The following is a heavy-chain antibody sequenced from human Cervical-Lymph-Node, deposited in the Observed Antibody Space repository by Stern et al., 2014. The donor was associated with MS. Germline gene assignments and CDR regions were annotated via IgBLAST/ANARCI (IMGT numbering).Heavy chain of an antibody. CDR2: IIPIFRTT. Sequence: VQLVESGVEVKRPGSSVKVSCTASGGTFTNYAFSWVRQAPGQGLEWIGGIIPIFRTTSYAQKFQGRVTITADKSTSTAYIELSSLRSEDTAVYYCARDSGTDTYNYYYGLDVWGQGTTVTVSS. J-gene: IGHJ6*02. CDR1: GGTFTNYA. V-gene: IGHV1-69*06. D-gene: IGHD2-21*01. CDR3: ARDSGTDTYNYYYGLDV.